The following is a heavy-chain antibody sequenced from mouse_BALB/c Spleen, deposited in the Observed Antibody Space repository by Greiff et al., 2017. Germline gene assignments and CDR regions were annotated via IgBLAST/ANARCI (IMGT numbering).Heavy chain of an antibody. CDR2: IYPANGNT. J-gene: IGHJ4*01. CDR1: GYNFTGTY. CDR3: ARRYDVRWCAFDS. D-gene: IGHD2-14*01. V-gene: IGHV14-3*02. Sequence: VKLQQSGAELAKPGASVKLSCTASGYNFTGTYMHWVKQRAEQGLEWIGGIYPANGNTKYDPKFQGKATLTADTSSTTAYLHLSSLTSEDTAVYYCARRYDVRWCAFDSWGQGTTVTVSS.